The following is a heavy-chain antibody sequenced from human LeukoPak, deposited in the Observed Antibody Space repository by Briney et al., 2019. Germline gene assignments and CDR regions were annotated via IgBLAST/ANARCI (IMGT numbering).Heavy chain of an antibody. Sequence: ASVKVSCKASGYTFTSYGISWVRQAPGQGLEWMGWISAYNGNTNYAQKLQGRVTMTTDTSTSTAYMELRSLRSDDTAVYYCARVNSYYYGSGTPAHYYYGMGVWGQGTTVTVSS. CDR3: ARVNSYYYGSGTPAHYYYGMGV. J-gene: IGHJ6*02. CDR2: ISAYNGNT. D-gene: IGHD3-10*01. CDR1: GYTFTSYG. V-gene: IGHV1-18*01.